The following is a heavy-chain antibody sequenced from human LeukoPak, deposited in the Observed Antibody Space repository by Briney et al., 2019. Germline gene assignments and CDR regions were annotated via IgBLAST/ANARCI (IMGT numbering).Heavy chain of an antibody. J-gene: IGHJ4*02. CDR1: GFTFGEYG. D-gene: IGHD3-22*01. CDR3: TLTMIVVSRSHFDY. V-gene: IGHV3-49*04. CDR2: FRSKGHDGTT. Sequence: GGSLRLSCTASGFTFGEYGMSWVRQAPGKGLVWIGFFRSKGHDGTTEYAASVKGRFNISRDDSKSIAYLQLNSLKTEDTAVYYCTLTMIVVSRSHFDYWGQGTLVTVSS.